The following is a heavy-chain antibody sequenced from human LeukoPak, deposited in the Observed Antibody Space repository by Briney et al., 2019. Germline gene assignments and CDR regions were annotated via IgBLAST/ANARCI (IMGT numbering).Heavy chain of an antibody. V-gene: IGHV1-18*01. Sequence: ASVKVSCKASGYTFTSYGISWVRQAPGQGLEWMGWISAYNGNTNYAQKFQGRVTMTTDTSTSTAYMELRSLRSDDTAVYYCASERGDSSGWYLGYWGQGTLVTVSS. J-gene: IGHJ4*02. D-gene: IGHD6-19*01. CDR1: GYTFTSYG. CDR3: ASERGDSSGWYLGY. CDR2: ISAYNGNT.